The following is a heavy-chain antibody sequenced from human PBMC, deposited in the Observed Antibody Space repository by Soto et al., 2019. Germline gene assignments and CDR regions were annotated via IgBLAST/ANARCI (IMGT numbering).Heavy chain of an antibody. CDR1: GGTFSSYA. J-gene: IGHJ6*02. Sequence: QVQLVQSGAEVKKPGSSVKVSCKSSGGTFSSYAISWVRQAPGQGLEWMGGIIPIFGTANYAQKFQGRVTITADESTSTAYRELSSLRSEDKAVYYCARGILDRGSYYHYYYGMDVWGQGTTVTVSS. D-gene: IGHD1-26*01. V-gene: IGHV1-69*12. CDR3: ARGILDRGSYYHYYYGMDV. CDR2: IIPIFGTA.